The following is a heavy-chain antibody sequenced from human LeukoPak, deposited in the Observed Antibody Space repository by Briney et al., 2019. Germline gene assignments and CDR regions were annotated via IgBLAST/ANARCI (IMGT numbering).Heavy chain of an antibody. J-gene: IGHJ5*02. CDR1: GYTFTGYY. CDR2: INPNSGGT. V-gene: IGHV1-2*02. D-gene: IGHD6-6*01. CDR3: ARDIFQEYWFDP. Sequence: ASVRASCKASGYTFTGYYMHWVRQAPGQGLEWMGWINPNSGGTNYAQKFQGRVTMTRDTSISTAYMELSRLRSDDTAVYYCARDIFQEYWFDPWGQGTLVTVSS.